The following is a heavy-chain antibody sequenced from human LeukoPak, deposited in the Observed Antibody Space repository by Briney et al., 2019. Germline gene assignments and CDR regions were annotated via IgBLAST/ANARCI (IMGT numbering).Heavy chain of an antibody. CDR2: ISSSSSYI. D-gene: IGHD3-9*01. J-gene: IGHJ4*02. CDR1: GFTFSSYS. V-gene: IGHV3-21*01. CDR3: ARDDDILTGYPFDY. Sequence: GGSLRLSCAASGFTFSSYSMNWVRQAPGKGLEWVSSISSSSSYIYYADSVKGRFTISRDNAKNSLYLQMNSLRAEDTAVYYCARDDDILTGYPFDYWGQGTLATVSS.